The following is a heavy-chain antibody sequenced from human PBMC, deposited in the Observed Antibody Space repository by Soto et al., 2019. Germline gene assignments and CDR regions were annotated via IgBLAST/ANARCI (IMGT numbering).Heavy chain of an antibody. J-gene: IGHJ4*02. V-gene: IGHV1-8*01. D-gene: IGHD1-26*01. Sequence: QVPLVQSGPEVKKPGASVKVSCKASGYTFTTYDFNWVRQAPGQGLEWMGWLNPKSGMTGSAQKFQGKVTMTRDSSISTVYMELSSLRSDDTAVYYCAGVAGSPDYWGQGTLVTVSS. CDR3: AGVAGSPDY. CDR2: LNPKSGMT. CDR1: GYTFTTYD.